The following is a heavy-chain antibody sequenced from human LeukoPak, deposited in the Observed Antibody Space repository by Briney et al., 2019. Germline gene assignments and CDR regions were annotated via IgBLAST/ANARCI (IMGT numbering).Heavy chain of an antibody. CDR2: ISSTSSSI. V-gene: IGHV3-21*01. D-gene: IGHD6-6*01. CDR1: GFTFSSYT. Sequence: PGGSLRLSCAASGFTFSSYTMNWVRQAPGKGLEWVSSISSTSSSIYYADSWKGRFTISRDNAKNSLYLQMSSLRAEDTAVYYCAGETELAYWGQGTLVTVSS. CDR3: AGETELAY. J-gene: IGHJ4*02.